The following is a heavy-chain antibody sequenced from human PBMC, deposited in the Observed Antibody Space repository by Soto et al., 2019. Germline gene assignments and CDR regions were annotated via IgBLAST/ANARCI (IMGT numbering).Heavy chain of an antibody. CDR1: GFTFTDYY. J-gene: IGHJ4*02. CDR3: ARERGSYSFDY. D-gene: IGHD1-26*01. V-gene: IGHV3-11*05. Sequence: QVQLVESGGGLVRPGGSLRLSCAASGFTFTDYYMGWIRQAPGKGLECVSYISGSSSDTNYADSVKGRFTISRDNAKNSLYIHMNSMRAEDTAVYYCARERGSYSFDYWGPGTLVNVSS. CDR2: ISGSSSDT.